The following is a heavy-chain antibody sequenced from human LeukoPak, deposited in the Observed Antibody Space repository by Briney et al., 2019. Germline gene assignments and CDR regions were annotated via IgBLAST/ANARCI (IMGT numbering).Heavy chain of an antibody. CDR1: GGSFSDYY. CDR2: INHSGST. D-gene: IGHD1/OR15-1a*01. J-gene: IGHJ4*02. Sequence: PSETLSLTCAVYGGSFSDYYWSWIRQPPGKGLEWIGEINHSGSTNYNPSLKSRVTISVDTSKNQFSLKLSSVTAADTAVYYCARLPGLPPNTSWGQGTLVTVSS. V-gene: IGHV4-34*01. CDR3: ARLPGLPPNTS.